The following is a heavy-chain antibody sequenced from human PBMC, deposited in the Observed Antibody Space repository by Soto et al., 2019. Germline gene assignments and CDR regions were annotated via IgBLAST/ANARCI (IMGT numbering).Heavy chain of an antibody. CDR1: GFTFSSSI. D-gene: IGHD6-13*01. CDR2: FSGSSGNI. J-gene: IGHJ5*02. V-gene: IGHV3-23*01. CDR3: ARQGATAATLPLIWFDP. Sequence: GGSLRLSCAASGFTFSSSIMSWVRQAPGKGLEWVSTFSGSSGNIYYADSVKGRFTISRDNSKTTLNLQMNSLRAEDTAVYYCARQGATAATLPLIWFDPWGQGTLVTVSS.